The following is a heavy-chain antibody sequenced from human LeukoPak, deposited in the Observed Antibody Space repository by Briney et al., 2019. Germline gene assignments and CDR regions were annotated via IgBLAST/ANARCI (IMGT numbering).Heavy chain of an antibody. J-gene: IGHJ3*02. D-gene: IGHD3-22*01. CDR2: INPNSGGT. CDR3: ASRITMIVGYAFDI. Sequence: ASVKVSCKASGYTFTGYYMHWVRQAPGQGLEWMGWINPNSGGTNYAQKFQGRVTMTRDTSISKAYMELSRLRSDDTAVYYCASRITMIVGYAFDIWGQGTMVTVSS. V-gene: IGHV1-2*02. CDR1: GYTFTGYY.